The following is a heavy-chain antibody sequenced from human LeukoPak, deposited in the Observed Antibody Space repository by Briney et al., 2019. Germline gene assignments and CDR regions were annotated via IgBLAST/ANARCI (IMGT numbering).Heavy chain of an antibody. CDR1: GYTFTSYG. Sequence: GASVKVSCKASGYTFTSYGISWVRQAPGQGLEWMGWISAYNGNTNYAQKLQGRVTMTTDTSTSTAYMELRSLRSDDTAVYYCARESGRGYSYGPLGYWGQGTLVTASS. CDR2: ISAYNGNT. V-gene: IGHV1-18*01. D-gene: IGHD5-18*01. J-gene: IGHJ4*02. CDR3: ARESGRGYSYGPLGY.